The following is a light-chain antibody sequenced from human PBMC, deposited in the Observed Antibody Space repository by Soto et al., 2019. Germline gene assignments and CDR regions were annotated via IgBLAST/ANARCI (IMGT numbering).Light chain of an antibody. V-gene: IGLV2-11*01. CDR3: CSFAGSYTLYV. Sequence: LTQPRSVSGSPGQSVTISCTGTSSDVGGYSYVSWFQQHPGKAPKLMIYDVSKRPSGVPDRFSGSKSGNTASLTISGLQAEDEADYYCCSFAGSYTLYVFGTGTKVTVL. J-gene: IGLJ1*01. CDR1: SSDVGGYSY. CDR2: DVS.